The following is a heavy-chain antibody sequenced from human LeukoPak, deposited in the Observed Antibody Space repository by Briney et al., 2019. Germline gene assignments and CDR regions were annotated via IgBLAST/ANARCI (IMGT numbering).Heavy chain of an antibody. CDR2: IISIFGTA. J-gene: IGHJ4*01. D-gene: IGHD1-26*01. Sequence: VASVKVSCKASGGTFSSYAISWVRQAPGQGLEWMGGIISIFGTANYAQKFQGRVTITADESTSTAYMELSSLRSEDTAVYYCARGPRRGSGSYYDDWGQGTLVTGS. CDR3: ARGPRRGSGSYYDD. V-gene: IGHV1-69*13. CDR1: GGTFSSYA.